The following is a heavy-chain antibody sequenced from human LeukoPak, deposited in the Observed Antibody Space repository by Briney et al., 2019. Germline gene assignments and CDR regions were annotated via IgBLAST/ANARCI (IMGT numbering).Heavy chain of an antibody. CDR2: ISGSGGST. D-gene: IGHD2-8*01. Sequence: PGGSLRLSCAASGFTFSRFPIHWVRQAPGKGLEWVSAISGSGGSTYYADSVKGRFTISRDNSKNTLYLQMNSLRAEDTAVYYCAKDLMEYCTNGVCYKSGYFDYWGQGTLVTVSS. V-gene: IGHV3-23*01. CDR1: GFTFSRFP. J-gene: IGHJ4*02. CDR3: AKDLMEYCTNGVCYKSGYFDY.